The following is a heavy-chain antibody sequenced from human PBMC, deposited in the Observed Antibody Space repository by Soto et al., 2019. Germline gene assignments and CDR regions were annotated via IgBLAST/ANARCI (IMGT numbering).Heavy chain of an antibody. CDR2: IIPIFGTA. D-gene: IGHD5-18*01. CDR3: ARAHTAMALINFDY. CDR1: GGTFSSYA. V-gene: IGHV1-69*13. J-gene: IGHJ4*02. Sequence: ASVKVSCKASGGTFSSYAISWVRQAPGQGLEWMGGIIPIFGTANYAQKFQGRVTITADESTSTAYMELSSLRSEDTAVYYCARAHTAMALINFDYWGQGTLVTVSS.